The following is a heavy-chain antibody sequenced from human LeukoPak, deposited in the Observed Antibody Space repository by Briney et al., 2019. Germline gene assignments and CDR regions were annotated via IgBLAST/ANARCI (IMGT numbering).Heavy chain of an antibody. Sequence: GGSLRLSCAASGLTFSDHYMNWVRQAPGKGLEWVGHIKNKVNSYITEYAASVRGRFTISRDDSKNSLFLQMNSLKTEDTAVYYCARGGSNGWSLYYFDYWGQGTLVTVSS. J-gene: IGHJ4*02. CDR2: IKNKVNSYIT. CDR1: GLTFSDHY. CDR3: ARGGSNGWSLYYFDY. V-gene: IGHV3-72*01. D-gene: IGHD6-19*01.